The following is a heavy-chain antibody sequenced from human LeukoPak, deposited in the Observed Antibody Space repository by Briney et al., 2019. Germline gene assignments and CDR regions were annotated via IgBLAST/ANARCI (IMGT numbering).Heavy chain of an antibody. D-gene: IGHD5-12*01. V-gene: IGHV4-4*09. J-gene: IGHJ4*02. Sequence: SETLSLTCTVSGGSISSYYWSWIRQPPGKGLEWIGYIYTSGSTNYNPSLKSRVTISVDTSKNQFSLKLSSVTAADTAVYYCAREYSGYTSFDYWGQGTLVTVSS. CDR1: GGSISSYY. CDR3: AREYSGYTSFDY. CDR2: IYTSGST.